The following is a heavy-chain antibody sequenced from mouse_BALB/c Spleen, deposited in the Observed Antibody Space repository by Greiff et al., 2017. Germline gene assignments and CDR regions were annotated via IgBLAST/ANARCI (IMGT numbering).Heavy chain of an antibody. J-gene: IGHJ4*01. CDR3: APYDYDEGGAMDY. CDR1: GFNIKDTY. Sequence: EVQLQQSGAELVKPGASVKLSCTASGFNIKDTYMHWVKQRPEQGLEWIGRIDPANGNTKYDPKFQGKATITADTSSNTAYLQLSSLTSEDTAVYYCAPYDYDEGGAMDYWGQGTSVTVSS. V-gene: IGHV14-3*02. CDR2: IDPANGNT. D-gene: IGHD2-4*01.